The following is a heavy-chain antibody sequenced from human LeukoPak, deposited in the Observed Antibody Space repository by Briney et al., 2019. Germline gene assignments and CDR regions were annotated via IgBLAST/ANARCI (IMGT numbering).Heavy chain of an antibody. D-gene: IGHD3-10*01. CDR2: VVPMFGIR. CDR1: GGTFNNYA. Sequence: ASVKVSCKTSGGTFNNYAISWVRQAPGQGLEWMGRVVPMFGIRNYPQTFRGRVNITADKATNTVYMELRSLRAEDTAVYYCARGITMVRGVVYNWFDPWGQGTLVTVSS. J-gene: IGHJ5*02. V-gene: IGHV1-69*04. CDR3: ARGITMVRGVVYNWFDP.